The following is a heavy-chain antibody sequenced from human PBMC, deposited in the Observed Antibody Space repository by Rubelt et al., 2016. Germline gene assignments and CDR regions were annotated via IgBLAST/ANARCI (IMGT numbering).Heavy chain of an antibody. Sequence: QVQLKQWGAGLLKPSETLSLTCAVYGGSFNDYYWSWIRQPPGTGLEWIGKINHSGSTNYNPSLKSRVTMAVDTSKNQFSLMLSSVTAADTAVYYCAGIDCSSTSCYFVDPWGQGTLVTVSS. J-gene: IGHJ5*02. CDR3: AGIDCSSTSCYFVDP. CDR1: GGSFNDYY. CDR2: INHSGST. V-gene: IGHV4-34*02. D-gene: IGHD2-2*01.